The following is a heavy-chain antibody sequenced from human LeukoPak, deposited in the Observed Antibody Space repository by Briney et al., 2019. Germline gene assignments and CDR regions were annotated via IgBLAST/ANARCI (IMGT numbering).Heavy chain of an antibody. CDR1: GYSFTSYW. J-gene: IGHJ5*02. CDR3: ARHTRRVGAAGEFNWFDP. V-gene: IGHV5-51*01. Sequence: GESLKISCKGSGYSFTSYWIGWVRQMPGKGLEWMGIIYPGDSDTRYSPSFQGQVTISADKSISTAYLQWSSLKASDTAMYYCARHTRRVGAAGEFNWFDPWGQGTLVTVSS. CDR2: IYPGDSDT. D-gene: IGHD6-13*01.